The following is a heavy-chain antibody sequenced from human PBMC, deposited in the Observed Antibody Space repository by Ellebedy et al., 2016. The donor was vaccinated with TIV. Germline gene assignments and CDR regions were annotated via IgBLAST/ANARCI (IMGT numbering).Heavy chain of an antibody. D-gene: IGHD2-15*01. CDR3: ARIGSYSVRD. CDR1: GGSISSYY. Sequence: SETLPLTXTVSGGSISSYYWSWIRQPPGKGLEWIGYIYNSGTTNYNPSLKSRVTISVDTSKNQFSLKLNSVTAADTAVYYCARIGSYSVRDWGQGTLVTVSS. J-gene: IGHJ4*02. V-gene: IGHV4-59*01. CDR2: IYNSGTT.